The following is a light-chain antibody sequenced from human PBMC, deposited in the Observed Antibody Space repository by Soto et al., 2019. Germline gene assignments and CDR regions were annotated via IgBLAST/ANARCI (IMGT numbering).Light chain of an antibody. V-gene: IGKV3-11*01. CDR1: QSISNY. J-gene: IGKJ4*01. Sequence: EIVLTQSPATLSLSPGERATLSCRASQSISNYLVWYQQKPGQAPRLLIYDASNRATGIPARFSGSGSGTDFTLTISSLEPXDFXXXYCQQRSNWPPLTFGGGTKVEIK. CDR2: DAS. CDR3: QQRSNWPPLT.